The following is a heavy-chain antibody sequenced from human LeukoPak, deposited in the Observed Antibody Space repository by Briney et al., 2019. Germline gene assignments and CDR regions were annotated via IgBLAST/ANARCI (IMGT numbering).Heavy chain of an antibody. V-gene: IGHV3-30*18. J-gene: IGHJ3*02. CDR3: AKDWLYGSGSYYGPHDAFDI. CDR2: ISYDGSNK. D-gene: IGHD3-10*01. CDR1: GFTFSSYG. Sequence: GGSLRLSCAASGFTFSSYGMHWVRQAPGKGLEGVAVISYDGSNKYYADSVKGRFTISRDNSKNTLYLQMNSLRAEDTAVYYCAKDWLYGSGSYYGPHDAFDIWGQGTMVTVSS.